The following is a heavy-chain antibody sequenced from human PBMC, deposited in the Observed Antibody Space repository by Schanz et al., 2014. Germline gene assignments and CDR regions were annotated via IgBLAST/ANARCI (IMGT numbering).Heavy chain of an antibody. CDR2: IRYDGSNK. CDR3: PTETLDY. V-gene: IGHV3-30*02. CDR1: GFTFSSYA. Sequence: QVQLVESGGGVVQPGRSLRLSCVASGFTFSSYAMHWVRQAPGKGLEWVAFIRYDGSNKYYADSVKGRFTISRDNSKNTLYLQMNSLRAEDTAVYYCPTETLDYWGQGTLVTVSS. J-gene: IGHJ4*02.